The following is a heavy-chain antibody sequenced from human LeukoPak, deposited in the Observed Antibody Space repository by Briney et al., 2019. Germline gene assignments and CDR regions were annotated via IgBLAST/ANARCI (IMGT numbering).Heavy chain of an antibody. Sequence: GGSLRLSCAASGFTFSSYAMHWVRQAPGKGLEWVAVISYDGSNKYYADSVKGRFTISRDNSKDTLYLQMNSLRAEDTAVYYCARSSSWYGSSWGQGTLVTVSS. CDR3: ARSSSWYGSS. CDR2: ISYDGSNK. V-gene: IGHV3-30*04. D-gene: IGHD6-13*01. J-gene: IGHJ4*02. CDR1: GFTFSSYA.